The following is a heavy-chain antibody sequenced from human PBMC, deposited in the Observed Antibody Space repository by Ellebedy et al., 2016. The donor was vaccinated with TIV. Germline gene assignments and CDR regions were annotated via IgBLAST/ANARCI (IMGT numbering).Heavy chain of an antibody. CDR3: ARDHGNDDDWFDP. D-gene: IGHD2-8*01. Sequence: ESLKISCTVSGDSVSSTAYYWAWIRQPPGKGLEWIGSINYSGRTYYNPSLKSRVTISVDTSKDQFSLKLLSVTAADTAVYYCARDHGNDDDWFDPWGQGILVPVSS. J-gene: IGHJ5*02. CDR1: GDSVSSTAYY. CDR2: INYSGRT. V-gene: IGHV4-39*01.